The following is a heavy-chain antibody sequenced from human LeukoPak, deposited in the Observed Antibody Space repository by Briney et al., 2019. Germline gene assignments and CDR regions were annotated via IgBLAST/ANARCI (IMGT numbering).Heavy chain of an antibody. CDR2: INPSGGST. V-gene: IGHV1-46*01. D-gene: IGHD3-10*01. Sequence: ASVKVSCKASGYTFTSYYMHWVRQAPGQGLEWMGIINPSGGSTSYAQKFQGRVTMTRDTSTSTVYMELSSLRSEDTAVYYCARDAVGAGVLQNWFDPWGQGTLVTVSS. CDR1: GYTFTSYY. CDR3: ARDAVGAGVLQNWFDP. J-gene: IGHJ5*02.